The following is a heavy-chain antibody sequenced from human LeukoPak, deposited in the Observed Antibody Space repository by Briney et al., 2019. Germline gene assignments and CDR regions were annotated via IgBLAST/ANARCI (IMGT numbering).Heavy chain of an antibody. CDR3: ARDKRDGYNWAFDI. V-gene: IGHV3-66*01. CDR2: IYSGGST. D-gene: IGHD5-24*01. CDR1: GFTVSTNY. J-gene: IGHJ3*02. Sequence: GGSLRLSCAASGFTVSTNYMSWVRQAPGKGLEWVSAIYSGGSTYYADSVKGRSTISRDNSKNTLYLQMNSLRAEDTAVYYCARDKRDGYNWAFDIWGQGTMVTVSS.